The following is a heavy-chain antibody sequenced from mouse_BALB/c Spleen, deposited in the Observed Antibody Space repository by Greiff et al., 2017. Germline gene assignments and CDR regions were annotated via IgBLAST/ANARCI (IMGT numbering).Heavy chain of an antibody. V-gene: IGHV5-9-4*01. CDR2: ISSGGSYT. Sequence: EVQLVESGGGLVKPGGSLKLSCAASGFTFSSYAMSWVRQSPEKRLEWVAEISSGGSYTYYPDTVTGRFTISRDNAKNTLYLEMSSLRSEDTAMYYCARRPGYYAMDYWGQGTSVTVSS. CDR1: GFTFSSYA. J-gene: IGHJ4*01. D-gene: IGHD2-12*01. CDR3: ARRPGYYAMDY.